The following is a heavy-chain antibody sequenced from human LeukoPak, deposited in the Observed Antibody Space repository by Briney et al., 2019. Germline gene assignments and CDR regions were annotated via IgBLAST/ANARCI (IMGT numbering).Heavy chain of an antibody. V-gene: IGHV4-59*01. CDR3: ARDRLTLVRGVPLGMDV. J-gene: IGHJ6*02. CDR2: VNHRGST. D-gene: IGHD3-10*01. CDR1: GGSISDYY. Sequence: SETLSLTCTVSGGSISDYYWSWIRQPPGKGLEWIGYVNHRGSTKYTPTLNSRVIILVGSSKNPFSLKLASVTAADTAVYYCARDRLTLVRGVPLGMDVWGLGTTVTVSS.